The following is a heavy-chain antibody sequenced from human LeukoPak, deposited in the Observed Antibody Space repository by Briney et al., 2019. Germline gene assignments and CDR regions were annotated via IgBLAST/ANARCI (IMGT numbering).Heavy chain of an antibody. CDR1: GGTFSSYA. Sequence: VASVKVSCKASGGTFSSYAISWVRQAPGQGLEWMGRIIPIFGTANYAQKFQGRVTITTDESTSTAYMGLSSLRSEDTAVYYCARAGVAVAGTGGGAFDIWGQGTMVTVSS. CDR2: IIPIFGTA. V-gene: IGHV1-69*05. J-gene: IGHJ3*02. CDR3: ARAGVAVAGTGGGAFDI. D-gene: IGHD6-19*01.